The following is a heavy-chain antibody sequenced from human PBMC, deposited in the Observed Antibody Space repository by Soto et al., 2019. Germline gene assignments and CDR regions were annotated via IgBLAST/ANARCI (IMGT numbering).Heavy chain of an antibody. CDR1: GGTFSSYA. D-gene: IGHD3-9*01. CDR3: ARDYRYFDRTMAY. Sequence: GASVKVSCKASGGTFSSYAISWVRQAPGQGLEWMGGIIPIFGTANYAQKFRGRVTITADESTSTAYMELSSLRSEDTAVYYCARDYRYFDRTMAYWGQGTLVTVSS. CDR2: IIPIFGTA. V-gene: IGHV1-69*13. J-gene: IGHJ4*02.